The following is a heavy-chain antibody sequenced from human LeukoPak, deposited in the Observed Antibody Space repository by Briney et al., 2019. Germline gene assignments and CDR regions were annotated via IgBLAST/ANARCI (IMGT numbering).Heavy chain of an antibody. CDR2: ISSSGSTI. CDR3: ATDGGPGYSSSWYLY. Sequence: GGSLRLSCAASGFTFSSYEMNCVRQAPGKGLEWVSYISSSGSTIYYADSVKGRFTISRDNAKNSLYLQMNSLRAEDTAVYYCATDGGPGYSSSWYLYWGQGTLVTVSS. CDR1: GFTFSSYE. V-gene: IGHV3-48*03. J-gene: IGHJ4*02. D-gene: IGHD6-13*01.